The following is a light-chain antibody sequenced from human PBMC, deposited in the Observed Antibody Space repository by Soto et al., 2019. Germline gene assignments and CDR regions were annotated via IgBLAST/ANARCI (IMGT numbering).Light chain of an antibody. J-gene: IGKJ4*01. CDR2: DAS. CDR1: QSVSNY. Sequence: EIVLTQSPATLSLSPGERATLSCRASQSVSNYLAWYQQKPGQAPRLLIYDASNRATGIPARFSGSGSGTDFTLIISSLEPEEVAVSYCQQRSNWPLLTFGGGTKVES. CDR3: QQRSNWPLLT. V-gene: IGKV3-11*01.